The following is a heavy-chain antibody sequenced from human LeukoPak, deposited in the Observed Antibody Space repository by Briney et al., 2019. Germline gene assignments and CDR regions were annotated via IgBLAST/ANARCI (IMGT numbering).Heavy chain of an antibody. D-gene: IGHD2-2*01. J-gene: IGHJ5*02. CDR3: ARDQSSTSTPAPYNWFDP. CDR1: GYTFTGYH. Sequence: ASVKVSCKASGYTFTGYHMHWVRQAPGQGLEWMGWINPNSGGTNYAQKFQGRVTMTRDTSISTAYMELSRLRSDDTAVYYCARDQSSTSTPAPYNWFDPWGQGTLVTVSS. V-gene: IGHV1-2*02. CDR2: INPNSGGT.